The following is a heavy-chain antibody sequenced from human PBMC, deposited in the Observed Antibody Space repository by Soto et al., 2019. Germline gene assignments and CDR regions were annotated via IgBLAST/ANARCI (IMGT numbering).Heavy chain of an antibody. J-gene: IGHJ6*03. D-gene: IGHD2-2*01. CDR1: GFTFSSYD. Sequence: GGSLRLSCAASGFTFSSYDMHWVRQATGKGLEWVSAIGTAGDTYYPGSVKGRFSISRGNAKNSLYLQMNSLRAGDTAVYYCARAIYCSSTSCYAGHYYYMDVWGKGTTVTVSS. CDR3: ARAIYCSSTSCYAGHYYYMDV. V-gene: IGHV3-13*01. CDR2: IGTAGDT.